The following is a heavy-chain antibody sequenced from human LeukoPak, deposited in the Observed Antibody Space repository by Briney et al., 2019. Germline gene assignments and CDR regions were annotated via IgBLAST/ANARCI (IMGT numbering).Heavy chain of an antibody. J-gene: IGHJ3*02. D-gene: IGHD2-21*02. CDR1: GGSVSSGSYY. V-gene: IGHV4-61*01. CDR2: IYYSGST. Sequence: SETLSLTCTVSGGSVSSGSYYWSWIRQPPGKGLEWIGYIYYSGSTNYNPSLKSRVTISVDTSKNQFSLKLSSVTAADTAVYYCASDMTFDAFDIWGQGTMVTVSS. CDR3: ASDMTFDAFDI.